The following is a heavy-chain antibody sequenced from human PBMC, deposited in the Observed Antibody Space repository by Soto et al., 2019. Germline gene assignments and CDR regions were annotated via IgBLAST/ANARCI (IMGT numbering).Heavy chain of an antibody. D-gene: IGHD3-22*01. V-gene: IGHV3-15*07. CDR2: VKSKNDGGTT. CDR1: GFTFSNAW. CDR3: TTDSYITSIIVRFDY. Sequence: GGSLRLSCAASGFTFSNAWINWVRQAPGKGLEWVGRVKSKNDGGTTDFAAPVKGRFAISRDDSKNMEYLEMNSLQTEDTAIYYCTTDSYITSIIVRFDYWGHGTLVTVSS. J-gene: IGHJ4*01.